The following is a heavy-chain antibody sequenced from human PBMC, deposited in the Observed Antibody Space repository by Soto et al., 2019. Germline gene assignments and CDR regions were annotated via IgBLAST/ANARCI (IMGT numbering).Heavy chain of an antibody. CDR1: GYSFTSYW. Sequence: GESLNISCKGSGYSFTSYWISLVRQMPGKGLEWMGRIDPSDSYTNYSPSFQGHVTISADKSISTAYLQWSSLKASDTAMYYCASGGPVYCSSTSCNASIRFDPWGQGTLVTISS. V-gene: IGHV5-10-1*01. D-gene: IGHD2-2*01. J-gene: IGHJ5*02. CDR2: IDPSDSYT. CDR3: ASGGPVYCSSTSCNASIRFDP.